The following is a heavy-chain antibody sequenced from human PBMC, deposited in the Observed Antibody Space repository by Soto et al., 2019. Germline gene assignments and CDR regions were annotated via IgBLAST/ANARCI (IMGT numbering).Heavy chain of an antibody. CDR1: GGSVRSGNHF. CDR3: ARGGEPLGYYGLDV. CDR2: MYYTGVT. D-gene: IGHD3-10*01. J-gene: IGHJ6*02. V-gene: IGHV4-61*01. Sequence: QVQLQESGPGLLKASETLSLTCSVSGGSVRSGNHFWNWIRQPPGRGLEWLGYMYYTGVTNYNPSLKSRVSMSVDTSKNQFSLKLTSLTAADTAVYYCARGGEPLGYYGLDVWSQGTTVTVSS.